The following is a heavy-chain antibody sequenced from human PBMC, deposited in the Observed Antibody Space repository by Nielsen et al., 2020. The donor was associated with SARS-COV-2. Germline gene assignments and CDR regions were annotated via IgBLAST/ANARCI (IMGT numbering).Heavy chain of an antibody. Sequence: ASVKVSCKASAYSFPSYYIHWVRQAPGQSLEWIGCINAGNTKYSHKFQGRANLARDTSETTDYMEFHSLTSEDTAVYYCSGDVDPVVVVGATGHYFAYWGQGSLVTVSS. CDR2: INAGNT. V-gene: IGHV1-3*01. CDR1: AYSFPSYY. D-gene: IGHD2-15*01. J-gene: IGHJ4*02. CDR3: SGDVDPVVVVGATGHYFAY.